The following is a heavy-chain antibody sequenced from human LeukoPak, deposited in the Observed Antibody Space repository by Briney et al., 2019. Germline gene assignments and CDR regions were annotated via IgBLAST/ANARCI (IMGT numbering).Heavy chain of an antibody. V-gene: IGHV3-48*03. Sequence: GGSLRLSCAASGFTFSSYEMNWVRQAPGKGLEWVSYISSSGSTIYYADSVKGRFTISRDNAKNSLYLQMNSLRAEDTAVYYCARDRPRDYYGSGSSASMDVWGKGTTVTISS. CDR2: ISSSGSTI. D-gene: IGHD3-10*01. J-gene: IGHJ6*03. CDR3: ARDRPRDYYGSGSSASMDV. CDR1: GFTFSSYE.